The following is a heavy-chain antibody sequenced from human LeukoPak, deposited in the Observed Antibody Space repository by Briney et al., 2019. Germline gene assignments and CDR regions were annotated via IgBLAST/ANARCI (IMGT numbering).Heavy chain of an antibody. CDR2: ISGGGGST. CDR3: AKGGKWDVTPFDY. Sequence: PGGSLRLSCAGSGFTFTSYCMNWVHQAPGKGLEWVSTISGGGGSTYYADSVKGRFTISRDNSKNTLYLQVNSLRAEDTAVYYCAKGGKWDVTPFDYWGQGTLVTVSS. J-gene: IGHJ4*02. V-gene: IGHV3-23*01. D-gene: IGHD1-26*01. CDR1: GFTFTSYC.